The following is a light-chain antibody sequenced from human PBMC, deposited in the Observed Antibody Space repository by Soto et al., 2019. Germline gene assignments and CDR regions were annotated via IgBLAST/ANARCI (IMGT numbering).Light chain of an antibody. CDR2: KIS. Sequence: DIVMTQTPLSSPVTLGQPASISCRSSQSLVHGDGNTYLSWLQQRPGQPPRLLIYKISQRSCGVPDRFSGSGAVTDFTLKISKVEAEDVGVYYCMQATQVPGTFGQGTRLEIK. J-gene: IGKJ2*01. CDR3: MQATQVPGT. V-gene: IGKV2-24*01. CDR1: QSLVHGDGNTY.